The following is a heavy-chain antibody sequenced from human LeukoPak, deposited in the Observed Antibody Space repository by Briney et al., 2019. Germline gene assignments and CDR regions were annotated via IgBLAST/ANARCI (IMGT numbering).Heavy chain of an antibody. CDR3: ARVKISAMFNWFDP. CDR2: IYHSGST. CDR1: GYSISSGYY. J-gene: IGHJ5*02. D-gene: IGHD3-9*01. V-gene: IGHV4-38-2*02. Sequence: SETLSLTCTVSGYSISSGYYWGWIRQPPGKGLEWIGSIYHSGSTYYNPSLKSRVTTSVDTSKNQFSLKLSSVTAADTAVYYWARVKISAMFNWFDPWGQGTLVTVSS.